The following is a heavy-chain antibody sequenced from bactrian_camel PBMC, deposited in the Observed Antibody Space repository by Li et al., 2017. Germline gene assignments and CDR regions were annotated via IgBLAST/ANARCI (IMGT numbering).Heavy chain of an antibody. CDR2: IVRGSHT. CDR1: GDTSRIAT. D-gene: IGHD3*01. CDR3: VASGAGWGLRPVAYRY. J-gene: IGHJ4*01. Sequence: HVQLVESGGGSVQAGGSLRLSCAASGDTSRIATRAWFRQATGKEREAVAAIVRGSHTDYHAAVKGRFTISQDTPKNTVYLQMNSLKPEDTAMYYCVASGAGWGLRPVAYRYWGQGTQVTVS. V-gene: IGHV3S53*01.